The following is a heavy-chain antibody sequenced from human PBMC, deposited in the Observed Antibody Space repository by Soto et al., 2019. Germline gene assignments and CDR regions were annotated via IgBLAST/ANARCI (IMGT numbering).Heavy chain of an antibody. J-gene: IGHJ4*02. Sequence: GGSLRLSCAASGFTFSSYSMNWVRQAPGKGLEWVSYISSSSSTIYYADSVKGRFTISRDNAKNSLYLQMNSLRAEDTAVYYCARDSAKYYYGSGSLSGGDYWGQGTLVTVSS. CDR2: ISSSSSTI. CDR3: ARDSAKYYYGSGSLSGGDY. D-gene: IGHD3-10*01. CDR1: GFTFSSYS. V-gene: IGHV3-48*01.